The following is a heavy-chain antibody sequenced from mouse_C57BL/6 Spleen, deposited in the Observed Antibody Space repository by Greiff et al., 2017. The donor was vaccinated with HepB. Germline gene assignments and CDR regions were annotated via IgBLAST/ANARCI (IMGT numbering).Heavy chain of an antibody. V-gene: IGHV1-52*01. CDR3: ERVLYGSSPSFDY. CDR2: IDPSDSET. D-gene: IGHD1-1*01. Sequence: QVQLQQPGAELVRPGSSVKLSCKASGYTFTSYWMHWVKQRPIQGLEWIGNIDPSDSETHYNQKFKDEATLTVDKSSSTAYMQLSSLTSEDSAVYYCERVLYGSSPSFDYWGQGTTLTVSS. J-gene: IGHJ2*01. CDR1: GYTFTSYW.